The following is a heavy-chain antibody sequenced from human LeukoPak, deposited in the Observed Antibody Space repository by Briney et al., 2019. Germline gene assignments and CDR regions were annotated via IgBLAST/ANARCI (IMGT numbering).Heavy chain of an antibody. CDR3: ARDNWNGLYYFDY. CDR1: GGSISSYY. J-gene: IGHJ4*02. CDR2: IYYSGST. Sequence: SETLSLTRTVSGGSISSYYWSWIRQPPGKGLEWIGYIYYSGSTNYNPSLKSRVTISVDTSKNQFSLKLSSVTAADTAVYYCARDNWNGLYYFDYWGQGTLVTVSS. D-gene: IGHD1-20*01. V-gene: IGHV4-59*01.